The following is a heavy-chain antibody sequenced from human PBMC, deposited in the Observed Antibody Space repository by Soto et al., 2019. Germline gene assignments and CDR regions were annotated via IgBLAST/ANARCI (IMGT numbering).Heavy chain of an antibody. J-gene: IGHJ3*01. CDR3: ARVGRGFCSSTRCYTDGFDL. CDR2: ISPSNSTI. CDR1: GFTFSLYP. D-gene: IGHD2-2*01. V-gene: IGHV3-48*02. Sequence: QLVESGGGLVQPGGSLRLSCAASGFTFSLYPVNWVRQAPGKGLEWLSYISPSNSTIYYADSVKGRFTIPRDNAKNSLVLQMNGLRDDDTAVYYCARVGRGFCSSTRCYTDGFDLWGQGTVVTVST.